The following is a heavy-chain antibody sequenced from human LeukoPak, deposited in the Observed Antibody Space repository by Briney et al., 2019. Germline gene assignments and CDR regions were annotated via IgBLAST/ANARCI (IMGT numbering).Heavy chain of an antibody. Sequence: SETLSLTCAVSGGSISSSNWWSWVRQPPGKGLEWIGEIYHSGSTNYNPSLKGRVTISVGKSKNQFSLKLSSVTAADTAVYYCARVLVYYFDYWGQGTLVTVSS. CDR2: IYHSGST. CDR3: ARVLVYYFDY. J-gene: IGHJ4*02. D-gene: IGHD3-9*01. V-gene: IGHV4-4*02. CDR1: GGSISSSNW.